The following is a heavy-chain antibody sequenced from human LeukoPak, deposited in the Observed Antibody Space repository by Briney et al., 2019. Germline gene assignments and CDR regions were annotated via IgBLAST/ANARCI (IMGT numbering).Heavy chain of an antibody. CDR1: GFTVSSNY. J-gene: IGHJ4*02. Sequence: PGGSLRLSCAASGFTVSSNYMSWVRQAPGKGLEWVSGISGSGGSAFYADSVKGRFTISRDNSKNTLYLQMNSLRAEDTAVYYCAKERGSSSWYYFDYWGQGTLVTVSS. D-gene: IGHD6-13*01. CDR2: ISGSGGSA. CDR3: AKERGSSSWYYFDY. V-gene: IGHV3-23*01.